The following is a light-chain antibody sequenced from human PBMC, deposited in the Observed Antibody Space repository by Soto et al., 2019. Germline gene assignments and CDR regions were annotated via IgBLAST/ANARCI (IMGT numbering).Light chain of an antibody. V-gene: IGLV1-44*01. CDR2: NDN. J-gene: IGLJ1*01. Sequence: SVLTQPPSASGTPGQGVTISCSGSSSNIGSNTVNWYQQFPGTAPKLLIYNDNQRPSGVPDRFSGSKSGTSASLAISGLQSEDEANYYCAAWDDSLNGLYVFGSGTKVTVL. CDR3: AAWDDSLNGLYV. CDR1: SSNIGSNT.